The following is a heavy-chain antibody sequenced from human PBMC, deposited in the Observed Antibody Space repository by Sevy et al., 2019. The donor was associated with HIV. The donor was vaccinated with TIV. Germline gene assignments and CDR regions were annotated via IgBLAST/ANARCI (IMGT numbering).Heavy chain of an antibody. J-gene: IGHJ6*02. CDR3: ARRGGNYHENYYYGLDV. Sequence: GESLKISCKGSGYSFTSYWIAWVRQMPGKGLEWMGIIYPGDSDTRYSPSFQDQVTISADKSINTAYLQWSSLKASDTAIYYCARRGGNYHENYYYGLDVWGQGTTVTVSS. D-gene: IGHD1-26*01. CDR1: GYSFTSYW. V-gene: IGHV5-51*01. CDR2: IYPGDSDT.